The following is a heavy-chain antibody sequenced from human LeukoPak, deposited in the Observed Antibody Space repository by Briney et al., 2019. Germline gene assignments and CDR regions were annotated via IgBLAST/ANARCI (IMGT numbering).Heavy chain of an antibody. CDR1: GGSISSYY. J-gene: IGHJ5*02. CDR2: IYYSGNT. V-gene: IGHV4-59*08. D-gene: IGHD3-3*01. CDR3: ARHSITIFGVASMNNWFDP. Sequence: PSETLSLTCTVSGGSISSYYWSWIRQPPGKGLEWIGYIYYSGNTNYNPSLKSRVTISVDTSKNQFSLKLSSVTAADTAVYYCARHSITIFGVASMNNWFDPWGQGTLVTVSS.